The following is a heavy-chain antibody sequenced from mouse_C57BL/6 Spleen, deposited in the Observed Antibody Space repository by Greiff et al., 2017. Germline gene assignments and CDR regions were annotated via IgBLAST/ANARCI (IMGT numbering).Heavy chain of an antibody. D-gene: IGHD1-1*01. Sequence: ESGPGLVKPSQSLSLTCSVTGYSITSGYYWNWIRQFPGNKLEWMGYISYDGSNNYNPSLKNRISITRDTSKNQFFLKLNSVTTEDTATYYCARDPELLRMDYWGQGTSVTVSS. J-gene: IGHJ4*01. CDR2: ISYDGSN. CDR3: ARDPELLRMDY. CDR1: GYSITSGYY. V-gene: IGHV3-6*01.